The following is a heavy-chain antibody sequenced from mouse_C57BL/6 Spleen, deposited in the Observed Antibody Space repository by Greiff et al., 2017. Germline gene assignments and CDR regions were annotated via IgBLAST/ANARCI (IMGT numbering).Heavy chain of an antibody. J-gene: IGHJ4*01. V-gene: IGHV1-18*01. Sequence: VQLKESGPELVKPGASVKIPCKASGYTFTDYNMDWVKQSHGKSLEWIGDINPNNGGTIYNQKFKGKATLTVDKSSSTAYMELRSLTSEDTAVYYCARYHYGYGYARDYWGQGTSVTVSS. CDR1: GYTFTDYN. CDR3: ARYHYGYGYARDY. CDR2: INPNNGGT. D-gene: IGHD2-2*01.